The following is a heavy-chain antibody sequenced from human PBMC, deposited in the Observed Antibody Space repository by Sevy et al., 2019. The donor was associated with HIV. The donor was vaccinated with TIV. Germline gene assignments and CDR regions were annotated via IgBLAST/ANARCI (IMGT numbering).Heavy chain of an antibody. J-gene: IGHJ4*02. CDR2: IKQDGSDK. D-gene: IGHD4-17*01. CDR1: GFTFSDYW. CDR3: ARGVTTVTPFDY. Sequence: GGSLRLSCTASGFTFSDYWMSWVRQAPGKGLEWVANIKQDGSDKHYVDSEKGRFTISRDNAKNSLYLQMNSLRAGDTAVYYCARGVTTVTPFDYWGQGTLVTVS. V-gene: IGHV3-7*01.